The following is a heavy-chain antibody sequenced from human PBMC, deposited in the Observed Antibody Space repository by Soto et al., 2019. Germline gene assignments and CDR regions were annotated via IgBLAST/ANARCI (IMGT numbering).Heavy chain of an antibody. D-gene: IGHD4-17*01. CDR3: ASYYGDHPFDY. V-gene: IGHV4-59*01. CDR2: IYYSGST. CDR1: GGSISSYY. Sequence: SETLSLTCTVSGGSISSYYWSWIRQPPGKGLEWIGYIYYSGSTNYNPSLKSRVTISVDTSKNQFSLKLSSVTAADTAVYYCASYYGDHPFDYWGQGTLVTVSS. J-gene: IGHJ4*02.